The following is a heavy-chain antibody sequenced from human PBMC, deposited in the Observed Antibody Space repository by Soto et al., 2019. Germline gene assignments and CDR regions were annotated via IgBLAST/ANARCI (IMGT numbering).Heavy chain of an antibody. CDR3: ARGRGVWGSYHYNWFDP. D-gene: IGHD3-16*02. J-gene: IGHJ5*02. CDR2: INHSGST. Sequence: QVQLQQWGAGLLKPAETLSLTCAVYGGSFSGYYWSWIRQPPGKGLEWIGEINHSGSTNYNPSLKSRVTISVDTYQHQFSLKLISGTAADTAVYYCARGRGVWGSYHYNWFDPWGQGTLVTVSS. V-gene: IGHV4-34*02. CDR1: GGSFSGYY.